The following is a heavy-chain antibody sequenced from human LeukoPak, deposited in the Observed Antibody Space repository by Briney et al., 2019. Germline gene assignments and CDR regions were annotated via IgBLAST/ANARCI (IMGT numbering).Heavy chain of an antibody. CDR2: INPSGGHT. CDR3: ARDPQGDFSYGMDV. Sequence: ASVKVSCKVSGYTFTNYYMHWVRQAPGQGLEWMGVINPSGGHTDYAQKFQGRVTMTRDTSTSTVYMELSGLRSEDTAVYYCARDPQGDFSYGMDVWGQGTTVIVSS. V-gene: IGHV1-46*01. CDR1: GYTFTNYY. J-gene: IGHJ6*02.